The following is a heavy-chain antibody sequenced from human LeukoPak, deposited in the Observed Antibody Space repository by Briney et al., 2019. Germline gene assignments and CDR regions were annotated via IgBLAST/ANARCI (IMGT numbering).Heavy chain of an antibody. J-gene: IGHJ4*02. CDR3: AREGSDFWSGYSKGYFDY. CDR2: IGSSVSTR. D-gene: IGHD3-3*01. V-gene: IGHV3-48*01. CDR1: GFTFSSYS. Sequence: PGGSLRLSCAASGFTFSSYSMNWVRRAPGKGLEWVSYIGSSVSTRYYADSVKGRFTISRDNGKQSLYLQMHSLRAEDTAVYYCAREGSDFWSGYSKGYFDYWGRGTLVTVSS.